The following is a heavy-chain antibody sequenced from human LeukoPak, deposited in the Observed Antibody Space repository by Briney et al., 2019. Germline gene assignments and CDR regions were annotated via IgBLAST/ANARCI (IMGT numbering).Heavy chain of an antibody. Sequence: SETLSLTCTVSGGSVSSHRYYWGWLRQPPGKGLEWIGSVYYSGSTYYDPSLKSRVVISVDTSKNQFSLKLSSVTAADTAVYYCARQGSSWYTPSRGFDYWGQGTLVTVSS. CDR2: VYYSGST. D-gene: IGHD6-13*01. J-gene: IGHJ4*02. V-gene: IGHV4-39*01. CDR1: GGSVSSHRYY. CDR3: ARQGSSWYTPSRGFDY.